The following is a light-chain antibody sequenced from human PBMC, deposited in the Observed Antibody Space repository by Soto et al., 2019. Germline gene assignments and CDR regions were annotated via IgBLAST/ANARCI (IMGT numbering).Light chain of an antibody. CDR2: RNN. CDR3: AAWDDSLSGLVV. CDR1: SSNIGSHY. V-gene: IGLV1-47*01. J-gene: IGLJ2*01. Sequence: QSVLTQPPSASGIPGQRVTISCSGSSSNIGSHYVYWYQQLPGTAPKLLIYRNNQRPPGVPDRFSGSKSGTSASLAISGLRSEDEADYSCAAWDDSLSGLVVFGGGTKVTVL.